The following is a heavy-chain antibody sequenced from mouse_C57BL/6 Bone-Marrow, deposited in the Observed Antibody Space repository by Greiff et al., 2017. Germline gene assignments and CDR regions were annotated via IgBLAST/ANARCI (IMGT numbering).Heavy chain of an antibody. V-gene: IGHV5-6*01. CDR3: ARGPVLLRDRWYCYF. Sequence: EVQVVESGGDLVKPGGSMKLSCAASGFTFSSYGMSWVRQTPDKRLEWVANISSGGSYTYYPDSVKGRVTISRDNAKNTLSLQMSSLKSEDAAMYYCARGPVLLRDRWYCYFWGTGTAVTVTS. CDR1: GFTFSSYG. CDR2: ISSGGSYT. J-gene: IGHJ1*03. D-gene: IGHD1-1*01.